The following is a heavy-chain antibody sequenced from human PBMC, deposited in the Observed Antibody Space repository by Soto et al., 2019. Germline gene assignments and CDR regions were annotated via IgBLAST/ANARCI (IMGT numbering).Heavy chain of an antibody. CDR1: RGTFSSYA. V-gene: IGHV1-69*13. CDR3: AREPVVPAARGAYYYYGMDV. J-gene: IGHJ6*02. Sequence: GASVKVSCKASRGTFSSYALSWVRQAPGQGLEWMGGIIPIFGTANYAQKFQGRVTITADESTSTAYMELSSLRSEDTAVYYCAREPVVPAARGAYYYYGMDVWGQGTTVTVSS. D-gene: IGHD2-2*01. CDR2: IIPIFGTA.